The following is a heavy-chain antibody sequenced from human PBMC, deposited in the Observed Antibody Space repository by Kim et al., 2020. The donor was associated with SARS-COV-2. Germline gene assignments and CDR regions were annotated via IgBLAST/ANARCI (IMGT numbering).Heavy chain of an antibody. CDR3: ARPGGDYWYFDL. J-gene: IGHJ2*01. D-gene: IGHD3-10*01. CDR2: IYYSGST. V-gene: IGHV4-39*01. CDR1: GGSISSSSYY. Sequence: SETLSLTCTVSGGSISSSSYYWGWIRQPPGKGLEWIGSIYYSGSTYYNPSLKSRVTISVDTSKNQFSLKLSSVTAADTAVYYCARPGGDYWYFDLWGRGTLVTVSS.